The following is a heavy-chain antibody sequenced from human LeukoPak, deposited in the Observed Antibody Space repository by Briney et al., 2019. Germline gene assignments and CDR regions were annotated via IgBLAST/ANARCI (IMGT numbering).Heavy chain of an antibody. V-gene: IGHV1-8*01. D-gene: IGHD6-19*01. CDR2: MNPNSGNT. Sequence: ASVKVSCKASGYTFTSYDINWVRQATGQGLEWMGWMNPNSGNTGYAQKFQGRVTMTRNTSISTAYMELSSLRSEDTAVYYCARRGSGKGQFDYWGQGTLVTVSS. CDR1: GYTFTSYD. J-gene: IGHJ4*02. CDR3: ARRGSGKGQFDY.